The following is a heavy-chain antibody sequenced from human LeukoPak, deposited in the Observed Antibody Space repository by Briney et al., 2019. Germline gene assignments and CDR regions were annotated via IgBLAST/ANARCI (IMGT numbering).Heavy chain of an antibody. CDR2: ISGSGGST. Sequence: PGGSLRLSCAASGFTFSSYGMSWVRQAPGKGLEWVSAISGSGGSTYYADSVKGRFTISRDNSKNTLYLQMNSLRAEDTAVYYCAKVHTRLAMIVAHKYFQHWGQGTLVTVSS. CDR1: GFTFSSYG. CDR3: AKVHTRLAMIVAHKYFQH. V-gene: IGHV3-23*01. D-gene: IGHD3-22*01. J-gene: IGHJ1*01.